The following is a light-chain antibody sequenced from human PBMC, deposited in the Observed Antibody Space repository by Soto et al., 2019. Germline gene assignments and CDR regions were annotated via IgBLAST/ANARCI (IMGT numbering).Light chain of an antibody. CDR2: AAS. CDR3: QQYTKSPA. CDR1: QGISNY. V-gene: IGKV1-27*01. J-gene: IGKJ4*01. Sequence: GDRVTITCRACQGISNYLACYQQIPGKVPKLLISAASTLQSGVPSRFSGSGSCTDFTLTYGSLQPEEVATYYCQQYTKSPAFGVGTKVEIK.